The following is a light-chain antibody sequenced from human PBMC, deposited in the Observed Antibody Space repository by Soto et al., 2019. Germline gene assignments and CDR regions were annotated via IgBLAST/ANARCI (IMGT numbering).Light chain of an antibody. CDR3: QQSGYSPIT. CDR2: GAS. Sequence: VLTQYPGTLSLSPVEIATLSCRASQSVSSSFLSWYQQKRGQAPRLLMFGASSRATGIPDRFSGSGSGTDFTLTIYRLEPEDFAVYYCQQSGYSPITFGQGTRLEIK. CDR1: QSVSSSF. J-gene: IGKJ5*01. V-gene: IGKV3-20*01.